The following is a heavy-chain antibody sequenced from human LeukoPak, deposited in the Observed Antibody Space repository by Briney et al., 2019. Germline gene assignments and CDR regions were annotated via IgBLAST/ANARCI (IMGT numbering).Heavy chain of an antibody. V-gene: IGHV3-21*01. Sequence: RXAPGXXXEWVSSISSSSSYIYYADSVKGRFTISRDNAKNSLYLQMNSLRAENTAVYYCARGLVVPAAISYYYYYGMDVWGQGTTVTVSS. J-gene: IGHJ6*02. D-gene: IGHD2-2*01. CDR2: ISSSSSYI. CDR3: ARGLVVPAAISYYYYYGMDV.